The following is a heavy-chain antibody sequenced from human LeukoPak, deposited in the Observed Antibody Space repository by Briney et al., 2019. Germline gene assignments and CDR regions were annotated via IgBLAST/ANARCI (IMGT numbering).Heavy chain of an antibody. CDR2: ISYDGSNQ. Sequence: GGSLRLSCAASGFSFSSYGMHWVRQAPGKGLEWVAVISYDGSNQNYADSVKGRFTFSRDNSRNTLYLQMNSLRPDDSAVYYCGRGAGNYSFDYWGQGALVTVSS. CDR1: GFSFSSYG. D-gene: IGHD4-23*01. CDR3: GRGAGNYSFDY. V-gene: IGHV3-30*03. J-gene: IGHJ4*02.